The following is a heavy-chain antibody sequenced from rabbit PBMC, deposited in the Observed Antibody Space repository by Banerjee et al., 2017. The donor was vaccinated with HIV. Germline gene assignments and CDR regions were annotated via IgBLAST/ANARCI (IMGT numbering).Heavy chain of an antibody. Sequence: QEQLEESGGGLVKPEGSLTLTCTASGFDLSSYYYMCWVRQAPGKGLEWIGCIDTGSGSAYYASWAKGRFSISKTSSTTVTLQMTSLTAADTATYFCARDYFGDYFGLWGPGTLVTVS. CDR2: IDTGSGSA. D-gene: IGHD4-1*01. CDR3: ARDYFGDYFGL. CDR1: GFDLSSYYY. J-gene: IGHJ4*01. V-gene: IGHV1S45*01.